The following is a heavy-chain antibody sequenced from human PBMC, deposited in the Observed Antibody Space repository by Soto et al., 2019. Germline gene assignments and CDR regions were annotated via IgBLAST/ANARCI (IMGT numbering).Heavy chain of an antibody. D-gene: IGHD3-9*01. J-gene: IGHJ5*02. CDR2: ISYDGSNK. Sequence: LRVSCAASGFTFSSYAMHWVRQAPGKGLEWVAVISYDGSNKYYADSVKGRFTISRDNSKNTLYLQMNSLRAEDTAVYYCARDLNYDILTGSGGLDPWGQGTLVTLSS. V-gene: IGHV3-30-3*01. CDR1: GFTFSSYA. CDR3: ARDLNYDILTGSGGLDP.